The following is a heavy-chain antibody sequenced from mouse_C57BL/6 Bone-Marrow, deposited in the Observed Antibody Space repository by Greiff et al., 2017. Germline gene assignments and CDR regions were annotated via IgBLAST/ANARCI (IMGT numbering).Heavy chain of an antibody. CDR3: ASSIYYYGWFAC. V-gene: IGHV5-17*01. J-gene: IGHJ3*01. Sequence: EVKLMESGGGLVKPGGSLKLSCAASGFTFSDYGMHWVRQAPEKGLEWVAYISSGSSTIYDADTVKGRFTISRDNAKNTLFLQMTSLRSEDTAMYYCASSIYYYGWFACWGQGTLVTVSA. CDR2: ISSGSSTI. D-gene: IGHD1-1*01. CDR1: GFTFSDYG.